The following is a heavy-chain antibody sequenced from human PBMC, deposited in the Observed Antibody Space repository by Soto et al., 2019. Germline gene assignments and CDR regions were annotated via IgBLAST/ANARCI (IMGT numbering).Heavy chain of an antibody. V-gene: IGHV1-46*02. D-gene: IGHD2-21*02. CDR3: AKHFGGDCSNAFHI. CDR2: MTPCDGST. CDR1: ADLFHNYY. Sequence: GASVKVSCKTSADLFHNYYMHWVRKAPGPGLEWMGVMTPCDGSTNYAESFRGIVTMTRDTSTRTIYVGLSNLRSEDTAVYYCAKHFGGDCSNAFHIWGQGTMVTVSS. J-gene: IGHJ3*02.